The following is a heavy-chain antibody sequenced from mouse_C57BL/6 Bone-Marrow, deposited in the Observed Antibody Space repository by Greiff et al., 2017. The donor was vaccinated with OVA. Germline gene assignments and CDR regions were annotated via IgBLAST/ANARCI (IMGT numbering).Heavy chain of an antibody. CDR1: GYTFTSYW. V-gene: IGHV1-69*01. J-gene: IGHJ2*01. D-gene: IGHD1-1*01. CDR2: IDPSDSYT. Sequence: VQLQQSGAELVMPGASVKLSCKASGYTFTSYWMHWVKQRPGQGLEWIGEIDPSDSYTNYNQKFKGKSTLTVDKSSSTAYMQLSSLTSEDSAVYYCARRRITTDLYYFDYWGQGTTLTVSS. CDR3: ARRRITTDLYYFDY.